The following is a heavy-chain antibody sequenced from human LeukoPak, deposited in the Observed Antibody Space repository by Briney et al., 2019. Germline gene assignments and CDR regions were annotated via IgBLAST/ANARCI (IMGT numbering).Heavy chain of an antibody. D-gene: IGHD5-12*01. Sequence: ASVKVSCKASGYTFTGYYMHWVRQAPGQGLEWMGWINPNSGGTNYAQKFQGRVTMTRDTSISTAYMELSRLRSEDTAVYYCATHSPEWRYSGYYNYYYIDVWGKGTTVTISS. V-gene: IGHV1-2*02. CDR1: GYTFTGYY. CDR3: ATHSPEWRYSGYYNYYYIDV. J-gene: IGHJ6*03. CDR2: INPNSGGT.